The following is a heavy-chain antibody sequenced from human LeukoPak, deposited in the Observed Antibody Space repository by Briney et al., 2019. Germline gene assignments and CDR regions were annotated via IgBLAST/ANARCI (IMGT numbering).Heavy chain of an antibody. D-gene: IGHD4-17*01. CDR2: ISWNSGSI. CDR1: GLTFDDYS. V-gene: IGHV3-9*01. J-gene: IGHJ6*02. Sequence: GGSLRLSCAASGLTFDDYSMHWVRQAPGKGLEWVSGISWNSGSIGYADSVKGRFTISRDNSKNTLYLQMNSLRAEDTAVYYCARGGRTTWHGMDVWGQGTTVTVSS. CDR3: ARGGRTTWHGMDV.